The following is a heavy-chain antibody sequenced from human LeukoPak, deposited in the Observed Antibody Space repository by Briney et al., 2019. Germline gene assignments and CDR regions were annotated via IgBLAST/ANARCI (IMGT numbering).Heavy chain of an antibody. Sequence: ASVKVSCKASGYTFTGYYMHWVRQAPGQGLEWMGWINPNSGGTNYAQKFQGRVTMTRDTSISTAYMELSRLRSDDTAVYYRARDEDIVVVPAATIGRYFDYWGQGTLVTVSS. CDR1: GYTFTGYY. V-gene: IGHV1-2*02. J-gene: IGHJ4*02. CDR2: INPNSGGT. CDR3: ARDEDIVVVPAATIGRYFDY. D-gene: IGHD2-2*01.